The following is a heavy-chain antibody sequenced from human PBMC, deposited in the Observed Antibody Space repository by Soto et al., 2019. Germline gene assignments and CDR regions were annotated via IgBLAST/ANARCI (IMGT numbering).Heavy chain of an antibody. CDR2: INAGNGNT. V-gene: IGHV1-3*01. J-gene: IGHJ6*02. Sequence: QVQLVQSGAEVKKPGASVKVSCKASGYTFTSYAMHWVRQAPGQRLEWMGWINAGNGNTKYSQKFQGRVTITRDTSESTAYMELSSLRSDDTAVYYWARTVGYYYGMAVWGQGTTVTVSS. CDR3: ARTVGYYYGMAV. CDR1: GYTFTSYA. D-gene: IGHD4-17*01.